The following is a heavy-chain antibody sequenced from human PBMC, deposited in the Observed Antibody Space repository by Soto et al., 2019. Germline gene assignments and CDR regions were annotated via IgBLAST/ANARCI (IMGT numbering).Heavy chain of an antibody. CDR1: GGTFSSYA. CDR3: ARDSMYYDILSPIREFDP. CDR2: IITIFGTA. V-gene: IGHV1-69*01. D-gene: IGHD3-9*01. J-gene: IGHJ5*02. Sequence: QVQLVQSGAEVKKPGSSVKVSCKASGGTFSSYAISWVRQAPGQGLEWMGGIITIFGTATYAQKFQGRVTITADESTSTAYMELSSLRSEDTAVYYCARDSMYYDILSPIREFDPWGQGTLVTVSS.